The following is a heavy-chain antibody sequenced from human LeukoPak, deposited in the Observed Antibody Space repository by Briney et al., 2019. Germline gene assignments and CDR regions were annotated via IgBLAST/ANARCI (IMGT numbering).Heavy chain of an antibody. CDR1: GYTFTNYG. V-gene: IGHV1-2*02. CDR2: INPNSGGT. CDR3: ARDLGSTYYYGSGSYYNARPNWFDP. Sequence: ASVKVSCKASGYTFTNYGISWVRQAPGQGLEWMGWINPNSGGTNYAQKFQGRVTMTRDTSISTAYMELSRLRSDDTAVYYCARDLGSTYYYGSGSYYNARPNWFDPWGQGTLVTVSS. J-gene: IGHJ5*02. D-gene: IGHD3-10*01.